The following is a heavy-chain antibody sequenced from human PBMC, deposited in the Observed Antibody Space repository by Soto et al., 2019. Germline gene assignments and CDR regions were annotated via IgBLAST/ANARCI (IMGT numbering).Heavy chain of an antibody. D-gene: IGHD6-6*01. CDR2: IIPILGTA. Sequence: QVQLVQSGAEVKKPGSSVKVSCNASVGTFSSYAISWVRQAPGQGLEWMGGIIPILGTANYEQKFQGRVTITADESTSAAYMELSSLRSEDTAVYYCARRGIAARHFDYWGQGTLVTVSS. CDR1: VGTFSSYA. J-gene: IGHJ4*02. CDR3: ARRGIAARHFDY. V-gene: IGHV1-69*01.